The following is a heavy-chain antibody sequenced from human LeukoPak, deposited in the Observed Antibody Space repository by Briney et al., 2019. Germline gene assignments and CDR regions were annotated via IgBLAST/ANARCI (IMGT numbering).Heavy chain of an antibody. Sequence: AGGSLRLSCAASGFTFSSYGMHWVRQAPGKGLEWVAVISYDGSNKYYADSVKGRFTISRDNSKNTLYLQMNSLRAEDTAVYYCAKEVGSSANPDYYYGMDVWGQGTTVTVSS. CDR3: AKEVGSSANPDYYYGMDV. CDR2: ISYDGSNK. D-gene: IGHD6-6*01. V-gene: IGHV3-30*18. CDR1: GFTFSSYG. J-gene: IGHJ6*02.